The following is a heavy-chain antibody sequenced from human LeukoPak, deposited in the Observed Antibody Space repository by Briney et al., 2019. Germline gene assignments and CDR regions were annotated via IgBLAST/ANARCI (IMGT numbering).Heavy chain of an antibody. CDR1: GFTFSSYA. Sequence: GGSLRLSCAASGFTFSSYAMHWVRQAPGKGLEWVAIIWYDGSNKKYEDSVKGRFTISRDNSKNTLYLQMNNLRAEDTAVYYCARGVDYYENSGTIDYWGQGTLVTVPS. D-gene: IGHD3-22*01. CDR3: ARGVDYYENSGTIDY. V-gene: IGHV3-33*08. CDR2: IWYDGSNK. J-gene: IGHJ4*02.